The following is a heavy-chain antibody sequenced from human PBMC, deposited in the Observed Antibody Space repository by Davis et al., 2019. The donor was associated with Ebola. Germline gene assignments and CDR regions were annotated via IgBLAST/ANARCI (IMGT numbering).Heavy chain of an antibody. V-gene: IGHV3-7*03. CDR2: IKQDGSEK. D-gene: IGHD3-3*01. CDR1: GFTFSSYW. J-gene: IGHJ6*02. Sequence: GESLKISCAASGFTFSSYWMSWVRQAPGKGLEWVANIKQDGSEKYYVDSVKGRFTISRDNAKNSLYLQMNSLRAEDTAVYYCARGRRWSGTTAYYYYGMDVWGQGTTVTVSS. CDR3: ARGRRWSGTTAYYYYGMDV.